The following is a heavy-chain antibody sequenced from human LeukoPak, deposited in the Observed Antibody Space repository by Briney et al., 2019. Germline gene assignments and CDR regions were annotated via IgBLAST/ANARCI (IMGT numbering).Heavy chain of an antibody. J-gene: IGHJ4*02. D-gene: IGHD4-17*01. CDR3: AKVDTTGGIDY. CDR2: VSGNGAGT. CDR1: GFTFSSYA. V-gene: IGHV3-23*01. Sequence: GGSLRLSCAASGFTFSSYAMSWVRQAPGKGLEWVSAVSGNGAGTFYTDSVKGRFTISRDNSKNTLYLQMNSLRAEDTAVYYCAKVDTTGGIDYWGQGTLVTVSS.